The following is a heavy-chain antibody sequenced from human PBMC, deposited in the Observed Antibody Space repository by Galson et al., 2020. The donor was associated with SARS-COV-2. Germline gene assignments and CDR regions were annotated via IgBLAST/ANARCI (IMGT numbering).Heavy chain of an antibody. J-gene: IGHJ6*02. CDR1: GGSISGYY. CDR2: IYSSGNT. D-gene: IGHD3-16*02. Sequence: ETSETLSLTCTVSGGSISGYYWSWIRQPAGKGLEWIGRIYSSGNTKYNPSLKSRVTMSVDTSKNQFSLKLNSVTAADTAVYYCARGVMITFGGVIATHYHAMDVWGQGTTVTVSS. V-gene: IGHV4-4*07. CDR3: ARGVMITFGGVIATHYHAMDV.